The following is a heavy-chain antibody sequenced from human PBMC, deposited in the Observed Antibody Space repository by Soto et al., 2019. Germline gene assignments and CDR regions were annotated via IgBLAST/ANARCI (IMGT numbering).Heavy chain of an antibody. CDR3: TTDQRGSSGWALRYYYYMDV. Sequence: GGSLRLSCAASGFTFSNAWMSWVRQAPGKGLEWVGRIKSKTDGGTTDYAAPVKGRFTISRDDSKNTLYLQMNSLKTEDTAVYYCTTDQRGSSGWALRYYYYMDVWGKGTTVTVSS. D-gene: IGHD6-19*01. J-gene: IGHJ6*03. V-gene: IGHV3-15*01. CDR2: IKSKTDGGTT. CDR1: GFTFSNAW.